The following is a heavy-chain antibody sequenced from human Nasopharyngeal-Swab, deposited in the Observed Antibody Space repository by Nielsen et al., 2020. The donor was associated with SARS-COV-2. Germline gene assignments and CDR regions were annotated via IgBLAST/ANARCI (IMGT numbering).Heavy chain of an antibody. CDR1: GGSISSRNW. D-gene: IGHD2-2*01. Sequence: GSLRLSCAVSGGSISSRNWWSWVRQPPGKGLEWIGEIYHSGSTNYNPSLKSRVTISVDKSKNQFSLKLSSVTAADTAVYYCTSLVVPAAIPRNWFDPWGQGTLVTVSS. V-gene: IGHV4-4*02. J-gene: IGHJ5*02. CDR3: TSLVVPAAIPRNWFDP. CDR2: IYHSGST.